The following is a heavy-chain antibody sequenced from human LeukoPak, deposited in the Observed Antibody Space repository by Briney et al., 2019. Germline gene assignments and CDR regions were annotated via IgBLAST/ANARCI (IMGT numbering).Heavy chain of an antibody. CDR3: AKVGRPYSSSWYRY. D-gene: IGHD6-13*01. J-gene: IGHJ4*02. V-gene: IGHV3-23*01. Sequence: PGGSLRLSCAASGFSFNNYGMSWVRQAPGKGLEWVSAISGSGGSTYYADSVKGRFTISRDNSKNTLYLQMNSLRAEDTAVYYCAKVGRPYSSSWYRYWGQGTLVTVSS. CDR1: GFSFNNYG. CDR2: ISGSGGST.